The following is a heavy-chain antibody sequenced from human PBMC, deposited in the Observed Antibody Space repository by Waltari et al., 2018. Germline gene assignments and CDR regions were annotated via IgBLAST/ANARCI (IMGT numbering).Heavy chain of an antibody. J-gene: IGHJ6*02. CDR2: INTNTGNP. CDR1: GYTFTSYA. D-gene: IGHD6-6*01. Sequence: QVQLVQSGSELKKPGASVKVSCKASGYTFTSYAMNWVRQAPGQGLEWMGWINTNTGNPTYAQGFTGRFVFSLDTSVSTAYLQISSLKAEDTAVYYCASLTTRYSSSSGRWGLYYYYGMDVWGQGTTVTVSS. V-gene: IGHV7-4-1*02. CDR3: ASLTTRYSSSSGRWGLYYYYGMDV.